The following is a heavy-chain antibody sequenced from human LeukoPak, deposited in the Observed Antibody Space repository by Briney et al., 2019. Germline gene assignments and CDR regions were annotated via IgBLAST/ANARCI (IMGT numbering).Heavy chain of an antibody. Sequence: PGGSLRLSCAASGFTFDDYAMHWVRQAPGKGLEWVSGISWNSGSIGYADSVKGRFTISRDNAKNSLYLQMNSLRAEDTALYYCAKESKFVAATTYYYGMDVWGQGTTVTVSS. J-gene: IGHJ6*02. V-gene: IGHV3-9*01. CDR1: GFTFDDYA. D-gene: IGHD2-15*01. CDR3: AKESKFVAATTYYYGMDV. CDR2: ISWNSGSI.